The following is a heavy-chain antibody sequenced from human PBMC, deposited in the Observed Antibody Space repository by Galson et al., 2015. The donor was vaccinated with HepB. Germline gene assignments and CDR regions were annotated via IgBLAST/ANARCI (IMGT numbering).Heavy chain of an antibody. D-gene: IGHD3-22*01. V-gene: IGHV1-69*13. CDR2: IIPIFGTA. J-gene: IGHJ4*02. CDR3: ASLWYDSSGYDY. Sequence: SVKVSCKASGGTFSSYAISWVRQAPGQGLEWMGGIIPIFGTANYAQKFQGRVTITADESTSTAYMELSSLRSEDTAVYYCASLWYDSSGYDYWGQGTLVTVSS. CDR1: GGTFSSYA.